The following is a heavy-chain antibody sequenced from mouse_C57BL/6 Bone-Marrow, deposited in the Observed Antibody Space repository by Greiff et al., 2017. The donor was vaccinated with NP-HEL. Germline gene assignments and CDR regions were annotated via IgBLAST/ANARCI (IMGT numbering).Heavy chain of an antibody. V-gene: IGHV1-81*01. J-gene: IGHJ3*01. CDR3: ARQGYDYARFAY. Sequence: QVQLQQSGAELARPGASVKLSCKASGYTFTSYGISWVKQRTGQGLEWIGEIYPRSGNTYYNEKFKGKATLTADKSSSTAYMELRSLTSEDSAVYFCARQGYDYARFAYWGQGTLVTVSA. D-gene: IGHD2-4*01. CDR2: IYPRSGNT. CDR1: GYTFTSYG.